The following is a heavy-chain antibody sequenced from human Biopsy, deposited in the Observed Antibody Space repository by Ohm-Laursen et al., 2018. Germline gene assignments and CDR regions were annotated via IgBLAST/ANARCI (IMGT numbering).Heavy chain of an antibody. CDR2: ISWDGGSE. V-gene: IGHV3-9*01. CDR3: VRGYSSSWSGYLDH. Sequence: SLRLSCAASGFTFDDHVMHWVRQAPGKGLEWVSGISWDGGSEGYADSVKGRFTISRDNAKNSLFLQMNSLTTEDTAMYYCVRGYSSSWSGYLDHWGQGTLVTVSS. J-gene: IGHJ4*02. D-gene: IGHD3-3*01. CDR1: GFTFDDHV.